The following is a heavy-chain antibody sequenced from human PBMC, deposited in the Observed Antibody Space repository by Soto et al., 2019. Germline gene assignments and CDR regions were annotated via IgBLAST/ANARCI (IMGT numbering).Heavy chain of an antibody. CDR3: AKDRGGYCSGGSCYSDDYGDYVGYYYYGMDV. Sequence: GGSLRLSCVASGFTFSSYAMSWVRQAPGKGLEWVSAISGSGGSTYYADSVKGRFTISRDNSKNTLYLQMKSLRAEDTAVYYLAKDRGGYCSGGSCYSDDYGDYVGYYYYGMDVWGQGTTVTVSS. CDR2: ISGSGGST. D-gene: IGHD2-15*01. J-gene: IGHJ6*02. V-gene: IGHV3-23*01. CDR1: GFTFSSYA.